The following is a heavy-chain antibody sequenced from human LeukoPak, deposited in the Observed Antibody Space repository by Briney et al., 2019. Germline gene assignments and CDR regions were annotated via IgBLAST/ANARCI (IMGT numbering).Heavy chain of an antibody. V-gene: IGHV4-61*09. D-gene: IGHD1-26*01. CDR3: ARAKKRSGRSRNFYLDV. J-gene: IGHJ6*03. Sequence: MPSETLSLTCTVSDDPINSGVYYWNWIRQPAGKGLEWIGHIYASGTTTNSNPSLKSRVAISLDTSKNHFSLKLSSVTAADTAVYYCARAKKRSGRSRNFYLDVWGKGTTVTVSS. CDR1: DDPINSGVYY. CDR2: IYASGTTT.